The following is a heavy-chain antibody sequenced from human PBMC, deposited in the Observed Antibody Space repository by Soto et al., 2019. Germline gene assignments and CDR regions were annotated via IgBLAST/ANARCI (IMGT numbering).Heavy chain of an antibody. CDR3: ARESRTWVDGVIGPGDY. J-gene: IGHJ4*02. CDR1: GYIFTSND. V-gene: IGHV1-18*01. CDR2: IRVRNGDT. D-gene: IGHD3-10*01. Sequence: QVQFVQSGAEVKEPGDSVKVSCRASGYIFTSNDXXXXRXXXGXGLEWMGWIRVRNGDTHYAPKFRGRVTVTRDTSTSTAYMELRSLRSDDPAVYYCARESRTWVDGVIGPGDYWGQGTLVTVSS.